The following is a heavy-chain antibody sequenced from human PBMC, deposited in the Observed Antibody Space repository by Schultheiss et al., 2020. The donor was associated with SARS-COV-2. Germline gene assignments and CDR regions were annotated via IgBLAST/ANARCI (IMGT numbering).Heavy chain of an antibody. Sequence: SQTLSLTCTVSGGSISSGGYYWSWIRQHPGKGLEWIGYIYYSGSTYYNPSLKSRVTISLDTSKNQFSLKLSSVTAADTAVYVCARVTVTRIRYYYGMDVWGQGTTVTVSS. D-gene: IGHD1-14*01. CDR3: ARVTVTRIRYYYGMDV. CDR2: IYYSGST. CDR1: GGSISSGGYY. V-gene: IGHV4-31*03. J-gene: IGHJ6*02.